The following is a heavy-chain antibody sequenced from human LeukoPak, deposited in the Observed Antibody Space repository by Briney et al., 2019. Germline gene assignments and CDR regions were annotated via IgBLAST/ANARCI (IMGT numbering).Heavy chain of an antibody. CDR1: EYSFTNYW. Sequence: GESLKISCKGSEYSFTNYWIGWVRQMPGKGLEWMGIIYPGDSDTRYSPSFQGQVTISADRSISTAYLQWSSLKASDTAMYFCATYAGSYSKYFQHWGQGTLVTVSS. V-gene: IGHV5-51*01. J-gene: IGHJ1*01. CDR2: IYPGDSDT. CDR3: ATYAGSYSKYFQH. D-gene: IGHD3-10*01.